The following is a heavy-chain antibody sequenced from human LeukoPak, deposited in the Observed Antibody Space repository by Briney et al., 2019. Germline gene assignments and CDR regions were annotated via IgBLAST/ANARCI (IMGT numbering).Heavy chain of an antibody. D-gene: IGHD2-2*01. V-gene: IGHV4-30-4*01. J-gene: IGHJ5*02. CDR1: GGSISSGDYY. CDR3: ARVRYCTSTSCP. Sequence: PSETLSLTCTVSGGSISSGDYYWSWIRQPPGKGLEWIGYIYYSGSTYYNPSLKSRVTISVDTSKNQFSLKLSSVTAADTAVYYYARVRYCTSTSCPWGQGTLVTVSS. CDR2: IYYSGST.